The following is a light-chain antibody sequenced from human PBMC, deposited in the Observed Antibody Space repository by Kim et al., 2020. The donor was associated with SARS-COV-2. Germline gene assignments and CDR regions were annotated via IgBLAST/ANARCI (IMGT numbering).Light chain of an antibody. J-gene: IGLJ1*01. CDR3: QVWDSRSEHV. CDR2: YAP. CDR1: GSIG. V-gene: IGLV3-21*04. Sequence: GSIGVSCYMQRPGRPPRVFYYAPGRPAGFSERFSGPRSGTTATLTITRVEAGDEADYICQVWDSRSEHVFGTGTKVTVL.